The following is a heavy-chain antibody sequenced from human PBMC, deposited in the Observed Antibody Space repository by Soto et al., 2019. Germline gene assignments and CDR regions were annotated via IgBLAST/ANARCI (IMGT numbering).Heavy chain of an antibody. J-gene: IGHJ4*02. CDR3: ATPIAAAGLVY. D-gene: IGHD6-13*01. Sequence: GGSLRLSCAASGFTFSSYEMNWVRQAPGKGLEWVSYISSSGSTIYYADSVKGRFAISRDNAKNSLYLQMNSLRAEDTAVYYYATPIAAAGLVYWGEGTLVTVSS. V-gene: IGHV3-48*03. CDR1: GFTFSSYE. CDR2: ISSSGSTI.